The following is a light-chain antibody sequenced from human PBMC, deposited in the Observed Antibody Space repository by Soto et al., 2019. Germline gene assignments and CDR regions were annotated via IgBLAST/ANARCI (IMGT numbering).Light chain of an antibody. CDR2: DES. V-gene: IGKV3-20*01. CDR3: QQYGSSPLT. J-gene: IGKJ4*01. Sequence: EIVLTQSPDTLSLSPGERATLSCRASQSVRSNYLAWYQQKTGQAPRFLIYDESSRATGIPDRFSGSGSGTDFTLTISRLEPEDFAVYYCQQYGSSPLTFGGGTKVDIK. CDR1: QSVRSNY.